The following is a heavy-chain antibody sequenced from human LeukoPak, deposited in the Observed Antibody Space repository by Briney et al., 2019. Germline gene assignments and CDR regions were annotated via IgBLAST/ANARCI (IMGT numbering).Heavy chain of an antibody. J-gene: IGHJ4*02. D-gene: IGHD6-13*01. CDR3: ARGQQQLVAFGY. Sequence: SETLSLTCTVSGGSISSYYWSWIRQPPGKGLEWIGYIYYSGSTNYNPSLKSRVTISVDRSKNQFSLKLSSVTAADTAVYYCARGQQQLVAFGYWGQGTLVTVSS. CDR2: IYYSGST. V-gene: IGHV4-59*12. CDR1: GGSISSYY.